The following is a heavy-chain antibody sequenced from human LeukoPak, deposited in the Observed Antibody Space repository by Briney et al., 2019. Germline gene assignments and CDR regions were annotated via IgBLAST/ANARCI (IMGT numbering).Heavy chain of an antibody. CDR2: ISYDGSHK. Sequence: GSLRLSGAASGITFRSYGMHWVRQAPGKGLEWVAVISYDGSHKYYADSVKGRFSISRDNSKNTLYLQMNSLRADDTAVYYCAKGARGDTVTSIVGLNWFDPWGQGTLVTVSS. CDR1: GITFRSYG. CDR3: AKGARGDTVTSIVGLNWFDP. J-gene: IGHJ5*02. D-gene: IGHD4-17*01. V-gene: IGHV3-30*18.